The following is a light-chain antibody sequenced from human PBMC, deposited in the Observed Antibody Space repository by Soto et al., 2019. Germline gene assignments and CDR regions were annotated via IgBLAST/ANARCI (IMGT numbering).Light chain of an antibody. CDR1: QSISSW. CDR2: KAS. CDR3: QQYNSYSPYN. J-gene: IGKJ2*01. V-gene: IGKV1-5*03. Sequence: DIQMTQSPSTLSASVGDRVTITCRASQSISSWLAWYQQKPGKAPNLLIYKASSLESGVPSRFSGSGSGTEFTLTISSLQPDDFATYYCQQYNSYSPYNFGQGTKLEIK.